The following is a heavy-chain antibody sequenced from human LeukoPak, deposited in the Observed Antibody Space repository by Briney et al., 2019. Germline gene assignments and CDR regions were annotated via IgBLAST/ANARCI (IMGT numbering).Heavy chain of an antibody. CDR3: ARDGGNNSWYGMDV. Sequence: PGGSLRLSCAASGFTVSSNYMSWVRQAPGKGLEWVSIIYRVGSTFYADSVEGRFTISRDNSKNTLYLQMNSLGVEDTAIYYCARDGGNNSWYGMDVWGQGTTVTVSS. CDR2: IYRVGST. J-gene: IGHJ6*02. CDR1: GFTVSSNY. V-gene: IGHV3-66*01. D-gene: IGHD4-23*01.